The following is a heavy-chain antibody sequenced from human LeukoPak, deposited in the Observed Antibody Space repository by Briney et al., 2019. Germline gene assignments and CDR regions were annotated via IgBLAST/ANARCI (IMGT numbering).Heavy chain of an antibody. CDR2: LRSNGDTA. D-gene: IGHD1-1*01. V-gene: IGHV3-23*01. J-gene: IGHJ4*02. Sequence: GGSLRLSCAASGFTFSSFAMTWVRQAPGTGLEWVSTLRSNGDTAYNADSVKGRFTISRDNSKNTVYLQMNILRVEDTAIYYRARWQELDDGVFDSWGQGTLVTVSA. CDR1: GFTFSSFA. CDR3: ARWQELDDGVFDS.